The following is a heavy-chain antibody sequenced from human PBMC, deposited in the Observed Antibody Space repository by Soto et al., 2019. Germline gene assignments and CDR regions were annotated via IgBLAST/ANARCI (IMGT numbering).Heavy chain of an antibody. D-gene: IGHD1-1*01. V-gene: IGHV3-53*01. CDR2: IYTNGNT. CDR3: ARCPKQLAFSRRKYIEFYFDY. CDR1: GFSVGDNH. Sequence: PGGSLRLSCAATGFSVGDNHMNWVRQTPGEGLEWVSIIYTNGNTYYTDSVKGRFTISRDNSKNTLYLKMNNLRLEDTAVYYCARCPKQLAFSRRKYIEFYFDYWGRGTLVKVS. J-gene: IGHJ4*02.